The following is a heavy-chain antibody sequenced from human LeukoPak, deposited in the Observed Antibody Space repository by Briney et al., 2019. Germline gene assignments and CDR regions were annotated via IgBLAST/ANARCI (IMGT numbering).Heavy chain of an antibody. Sequence: GGSLRLSCAAAGFTFSSYSMNWVRQAPGKGLEWISYISGRTGTMYYADSVRGRFTNSRDNSRNTLYLQMNSLRADDTAIYYCAKVRGRVVAPDFGYYFDYWGQGALVTVSS. V-gene: IGHV3-48*01. J-gene: IGHJ4*02. CDR2: ISGRTGTM. D-gene: IGHD2-15*01. CDR1: GFTFSSYS. CDR3: AKVRGRVVAPDFGYYFDY.